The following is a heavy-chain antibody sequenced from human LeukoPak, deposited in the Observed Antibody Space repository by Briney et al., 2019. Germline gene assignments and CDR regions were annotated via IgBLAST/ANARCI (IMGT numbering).Heavy chain of an antibody. J-gene: IGHJ5*02. D-gene: IGHD6-19*01. CDR1: GYTFTRYY. V-gene: IGHV1-46*01. CDR2: INPSGGST. CDR3: ARDGAFYSSGWYWFDP. Sequence: ASVKVSCKASGYTFTRYYMHWVRQAPGQGLEWMGIINPSGGSTSYAQKFQGRVTMTRDTSTSTVYMELSSLRSEDTAVYYCARDGAFYSSGWYWFDPWGQGTLVTVSS.